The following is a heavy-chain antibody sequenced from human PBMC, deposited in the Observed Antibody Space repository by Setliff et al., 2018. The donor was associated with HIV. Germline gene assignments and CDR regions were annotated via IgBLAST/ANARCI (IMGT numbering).Heavy chain of an antibody. V-gene: IGHV4-61*08. CDR3: ARGLRTSLVFFDS. CDR1: AASVGTGAYY. J-gene: IGHJ4*02. CDR2: LYYSGSI. Sequence: PSETLSLTCNVSAASVGTGAYYWSWIRQPPGKGLEWLGYLYYSGSIDYNPSLKTRVSISIDMSKNQFSLKMSSVTAADTAVYFCARGLRTSLVFFDSWGQGMLVTVSS. D-gene: IGHD2-8*01.